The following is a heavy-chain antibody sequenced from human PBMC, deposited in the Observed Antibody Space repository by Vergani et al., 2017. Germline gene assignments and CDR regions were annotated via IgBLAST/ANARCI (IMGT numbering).Heavy chain of an antibody. CDR1: GYTFTSYY. Sequence: QVQLVQSGAEVKKPGASVKVSCKASGYTFTSYYMHWVRQAPGQGLEWMGIINPSGGSTSYAQKFQGRVTMTRDTSTSTVYMELSSLRSEDTAVYYCAREAHQWLVRRWFDPWGQGTLVTVSS. CDR3: AREAHQWLVRRWFDP. CDR2: INPSGGST. J-gene: IGHJ5*02. D-gene: IGHD6-19*01. V-gene: IGHV1-46*01.